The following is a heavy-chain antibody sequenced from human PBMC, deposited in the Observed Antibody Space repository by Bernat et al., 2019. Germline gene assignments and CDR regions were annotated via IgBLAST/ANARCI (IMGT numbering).Heavy chain of an antibody. CDR2: ISGSGGST. V-gene: IGHV3-23*01. CDR1: GFTFSSYA. J-gene: IGHJ4*02. D-gene: IGHD3-3*01. Sequence: EVQLLESGGGLVQPGGSLRLSCAASGFTFSSYAMSWVRQAPGKGLEWVSAISGSGGSTYYADSVKGRFTISRDNSKNTLYLQMNSLRAEDTAVYYCAKGSGFWSGYYTGGGYYFDYWGQGTLVTVSS. CDR3: AKGSGFWSGYYTGGGYYFDY.